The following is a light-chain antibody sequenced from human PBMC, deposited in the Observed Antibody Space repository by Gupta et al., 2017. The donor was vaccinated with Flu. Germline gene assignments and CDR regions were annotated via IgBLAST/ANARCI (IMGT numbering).Light chain of an antibody. J-gene: IGKJ1*01. Sequence: DIVMTQSPDSLAVSLGERATINCKSSQSVLYSSNNKNYLAWYQQKPGQPPKLLIYWASTRESGVPDRFSGSGSGTDFTLTISSLQAEDVAVYYCQQYYSGCTFGQGTKVEIK. CDR2: WAS. CDR3: QQYYSGCT. V-gene: IGKV4-1*01. CDR1: QSVLYSSNNKNY.